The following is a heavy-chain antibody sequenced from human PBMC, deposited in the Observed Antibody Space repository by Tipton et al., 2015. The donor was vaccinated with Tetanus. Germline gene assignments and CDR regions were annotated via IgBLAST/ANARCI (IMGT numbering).Heavy chain of an antibody. CDR2: INHSGST. CDR3: ANAWRQWLVPTFDY. CDR1: GGSFSGYY. Sequence: TLSLTCAVYGGSFSGYYWSWIRQPPGKGLEWIREINHSGSTNYNPSLKSRVTISVDTSKNQFSLKLSSVTAADTAVYYCANAWRQWLVPTFDYWGQGILVTVSS. D-gene: IGHD6-19*01. V-gene: IGHV4-34*01. J-gene: IGHJ4*02.